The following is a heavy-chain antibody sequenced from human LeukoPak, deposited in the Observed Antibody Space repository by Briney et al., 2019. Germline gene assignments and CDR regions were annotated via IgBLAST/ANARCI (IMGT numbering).Heavy chain of an antibody. D-gene: IGHD2/OR15-2a*01. CDR3: ARALNGYFYAFDS. V-gene: IGHV4-31*03. CDR1: GGSISSGISY. CDR2: IYHSGTT. J-gene: IGHJ4*02. Sequence: SETLSLTCTVSGGSISSGISYWSWIRQRPGQGLEWIGYIYHSGTTYYSPSLKSRVTISVDTSKNQFSLKLSSVTAADTAVYYCARALNGYFYAFDSWGQGTLVTVSS.